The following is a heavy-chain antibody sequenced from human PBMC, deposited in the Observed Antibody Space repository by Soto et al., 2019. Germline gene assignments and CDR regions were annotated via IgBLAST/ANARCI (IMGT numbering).Heavy chain of an antibody. CDR2: IYYSGGT. CDR1: GGSISSGDYY. CDR3: ARDGTVEYPFGMDV. J-gene: IGHJ6*02. V-gene: IGHV4-30-4*01. D-gene: IGHD2-8*02. Sequence: PSETLSLTCTVSGGSISSGDYYWSWIRQPPGKGLEWIGYIYYSGGTYYNPSLKSRVTISVDTSKNQFSLKLSSVTAADTAVYYCARDGTVEYPFGMDVWGQGTTVTVSS.